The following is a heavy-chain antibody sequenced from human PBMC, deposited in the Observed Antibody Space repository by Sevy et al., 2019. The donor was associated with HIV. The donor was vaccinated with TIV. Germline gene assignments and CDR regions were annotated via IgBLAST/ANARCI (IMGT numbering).Heavy chain of an antibody. CDR3: ARDSFCSGGSCLGEDWFDP. CDR2: ISYDGSNK. Sequence: GGSLRLSCAASGFTFSSYAMHWVRQAPGKELEWVAVISYDGSNKYYADSVKGRFPISRDNSKNTLYLQMNSLRAEETAVYYCARDSFCSGGSCLGEDWFDPWGQGTLVTVSS. CDR1: GFTFSSYA. J-gene: IGHJ5*02. D-gene: IGHD2-15*01. V-gene: IGHV3-30-3*01.